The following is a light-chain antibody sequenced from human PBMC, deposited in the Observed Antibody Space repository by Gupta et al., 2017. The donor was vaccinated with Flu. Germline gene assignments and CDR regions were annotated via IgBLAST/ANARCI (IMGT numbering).Light chain of an antibody. CDR1: QSVLYSSNNKNC. J-gene: IGKJ1*01. CDR2: WAS. CDR3: QQYIGASWT. V-gene: IGKV4-1*01. Sequence: DIVMTQSPDSLAWSLGERATINCTSSQSVLYSSNNKNCLSWYQQKPGQPPKLLIYWASTRESGVPDRISGSGSGTDFPLTISSLQAEDVAVYYCQQYIGASWTFGQGTKVEIK.